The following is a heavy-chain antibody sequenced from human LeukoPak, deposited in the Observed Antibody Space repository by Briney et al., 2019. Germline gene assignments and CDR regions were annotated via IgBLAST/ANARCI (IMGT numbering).Heavy chain of an antibody. J-gene: IGHJ4*02. CDR1: GFTFTSYG. CDR2: IWSDGTNK. D-gene: IGHD4-11*01. CDR3: AKDIERGFDYTNSLDY. Sequence: GGPLRLSCAASGFTFTSYGMHWVRQAPGKGLEWVAVIWSDGTNKYYADSVKGRFAISRDDSKNMVYLQMNSLRVEDTAVYYCAKDIERGFDYTNSLDYWGQGTLVTVSS. V-gene: IGHV3-33*06.